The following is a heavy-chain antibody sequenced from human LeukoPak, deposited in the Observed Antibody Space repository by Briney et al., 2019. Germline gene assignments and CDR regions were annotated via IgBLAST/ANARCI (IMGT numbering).Heavy chain of an antibody. CDR1: GYTFKSYG. J-gene: IGHJ4*02. Sequence: ASVKVSCKASGYTFKSYGFSWVRLAPGQGLEWMGWISTYNGNTKSAQKFQGRVTMTIDTSTSTAYMELRSLRSDDTAVYYCAREAWTIWLGDPERYFEYWGQGSLVTVSS. V-gene: IGHV1-18*01. CDR2: ISTYNGNT. CDR3: AREAWTIWLGDPERYFEY. D-gene: IGHD3-10*01.